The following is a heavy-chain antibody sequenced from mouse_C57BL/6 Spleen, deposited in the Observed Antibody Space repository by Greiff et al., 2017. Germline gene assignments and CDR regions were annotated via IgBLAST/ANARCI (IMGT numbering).Heavy chain of an antibody. V-gene: IGHV1-47*01. Sequence: VQLQQSGAELVRPGTSVKMSCKASGYTFTTYPIEWMKQNHGKSLEWIGNFHPYNDDTTYNEKFKGKATLTVEKSSSTVYLELSRLTSDDSAVYYCARGGYYPYYYAMDYWGQGTSVTVSS. CDR3: ARGGYYPYYYAMDY. D-gene: IGHD2-3*01. J-gene: IGHJ4*01. CDR2: FHPYNDDT. CDR1: GYTFTTYP.